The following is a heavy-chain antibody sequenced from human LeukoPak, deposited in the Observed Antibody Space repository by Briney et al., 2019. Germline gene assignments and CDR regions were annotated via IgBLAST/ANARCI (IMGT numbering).Heavy chain of an antibody. CDR2: IWYDGSNK. Sequence: GRSLRLSCAASGFTFSSYGMHWVRQAPGKGLEWVAVIWYDGSNKYYADSVKGRFTISRDNSKNTLYLQMSSLRAEDTAVYYCARRYCSGGSCYSFRGDWFDPWGQGTLVTVSS. J-gene: IGHJ5*02. CDR1: GFTFSSYG. V-gene: IGHV3-33*01. CDR3: ARRYCSGGSCYSFRGDWFDP. D-gene: IGHD2-15*01.